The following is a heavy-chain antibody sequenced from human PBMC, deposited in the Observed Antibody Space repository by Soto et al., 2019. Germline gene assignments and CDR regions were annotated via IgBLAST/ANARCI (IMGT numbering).Heavy chain of an antibody. CDR3: TTDTPGTTYGMDV. CDR1: GFTFTNAW. Sequence: EVQLVESGGGLVKPGWSLRLSCAASGFTFTNAWMSWVRQAPGKGLEWVGRIKSKTDDGTTDYAAPVKGRFTISRDDSKNTVYLQMNSLKTEDTAVYYCTTDTPGTTYGMDVWGQGTTVIVSS. CDR2: IKSKTDDGTT. V-gene: IGHV3-15*01. J-gene: IGHJ6*02. D-gene: IGHD1-1*01.